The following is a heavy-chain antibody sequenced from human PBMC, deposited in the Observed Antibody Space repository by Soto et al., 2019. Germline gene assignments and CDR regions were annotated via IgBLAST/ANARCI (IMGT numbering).Heavy chain of an antibody. V-gene: IGHV3-23*01. J-gene: IGHJ5*02. CDR2: ISGSGGST. CDR3: AKDRYYGSGENWFDP. D-gene: IGHD3-10*01. Sequence: GGSLRLSCAASGFTFSSYAMSWVRQAPGKGLEWVSAISGSGGSTYYADSVKGRFTISRDNSKNTLYLQMNSLRAEDTAVYYCAKDRYYGSGENWFDPWGQGTLVTVSS. CDR1: GFTFSSYA.